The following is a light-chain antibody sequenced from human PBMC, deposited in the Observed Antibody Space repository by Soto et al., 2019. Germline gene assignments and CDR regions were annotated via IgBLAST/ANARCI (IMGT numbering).Light chain of an antibody. CDR3: SSYTTNITPVV. V-gene: IGLV2-14*01. CDR1: SSDVGGYKY. CDR2: EVT. J-gene: IGLJ2*01. Sequence: QSVLTQPRSVSGSPGQSVTISCTGTSSDVGGYKYVSWYQQHPGKAPKLLISEVTNRPSGVSNRFSGSKSGNTASLTISGLQAEDEADYYCSSYTTNITPVVFGGGTKLTVL.